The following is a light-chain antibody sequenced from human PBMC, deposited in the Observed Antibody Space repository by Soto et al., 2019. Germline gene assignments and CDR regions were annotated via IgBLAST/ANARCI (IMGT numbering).Light chain of an antibody. J-gene: IGLJ1*01. Sequence: HSVLTQPASVSGSPGQSITISCTGTNSDLGAYDYVSWYQQHPGKAPRLLIYEVFNRPSGVSDRFSGSKSANTASLTISGLQADDEADYYCSSYTASSARVFGPGTKVTVL. CDR2: EVF. CDR1: NSDLGAYDY. CDR3: SSYTASSARV. V-gene: IGLV2-14*01.